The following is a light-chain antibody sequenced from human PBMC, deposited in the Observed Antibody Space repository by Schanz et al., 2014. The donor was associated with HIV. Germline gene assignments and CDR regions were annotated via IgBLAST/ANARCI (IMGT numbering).Light chain of an antibody. J-gene: IGLJ1*01. CDR2: GVD. Sequence: QSALTQPASVSGSPGQSISISCTGTSSDIGPYNCVSWYQQRPGKAPKLVISGVDYRPSGVPDRFSASKSGNTASLTVSGLQAEDEADYYCSSYAGRNNVVFGTGTKVTVL. CDR3: SSYAGRNNVV. CDR1: SSDIGPYNC. V-gene: IGLV2-8*01.